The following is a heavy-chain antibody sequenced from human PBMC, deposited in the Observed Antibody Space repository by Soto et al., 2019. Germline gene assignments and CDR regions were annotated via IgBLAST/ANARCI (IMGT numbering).Heavy chain of an antibody. D-gene: IGHD2-21*02. CDR1: GFTFSSYG. CDR3: ARDKPAYCGGDCYTGMDY. Sequence: GGSLRLSCAASGFTFSSYGMHWVRQAPGKGLEWVAVIWYDGSNKYYADSVKGRFTISRDNSKNTLYLQMNSLRAEDTAVYYCARDKPAYCGGDCYTGMDYWGQGTLVTVSS. V-gene: IGHV3-33*01. J-gene: IGHJ4*02. CDR2: IWYDGSNK.